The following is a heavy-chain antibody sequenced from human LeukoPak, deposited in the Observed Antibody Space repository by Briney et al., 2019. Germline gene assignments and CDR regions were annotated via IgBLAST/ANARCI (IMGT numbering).Heavy chain of an antibody. CDR3: AREYSSGGAYYFDY. CDR2: INHSGST. CDR1: GGPFSGYY. D-gene: IGHD6-25*01. J-gene: IGHJ4*02. Sequence: SETLSLTCAVYGGPFSGYYWSWIRQPPGKGLEWIGEINHSGSTNYNPSLKSRVTISVDTSKNQFSLKLSSVTAADTAVYYCAREYSSGGAYYFDYWGQGTLVTVSS. V-gene: IGHV4-34*01.